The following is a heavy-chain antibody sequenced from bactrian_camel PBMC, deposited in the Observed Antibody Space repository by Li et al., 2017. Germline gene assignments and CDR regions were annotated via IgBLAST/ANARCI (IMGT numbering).Heavy chain of an antibody. CDR3: VADPTWHELLSKPTY. J-gene: IGHJ4*01. V-gene: IGHV3S55*01. D-gene: IGHD3*01. CDR2: IADYGFT. Sequence: HVQLVESGGGSVQAGGSLKLSCVASGYTFGRGGMGWFRQAPGKEREMVSVIADYGFTEYTSSVKGRFTISQDKGKNTLYLQMNNLKIDDTAVYYCVADPTWHELLSKPTYWGQGTQVTVS. CDR1: GYTFGRGG.